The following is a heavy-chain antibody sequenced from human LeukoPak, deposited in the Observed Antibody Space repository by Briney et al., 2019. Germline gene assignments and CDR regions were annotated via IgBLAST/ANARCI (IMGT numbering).Heavy chain of an antibody. CDR1: GFTFDDYG. J-gene: IGHJ3*02. Sequence: GGSLRLSCAASGFTFDDYGMSWVRQAPGKGLEWVSGINWNGGSTGYADSVKGRFTISRDNAKNSLYLQMNSLRAEDTALYHCARGKYCSSINCRITDAFQAFDIWGQGTMVTVSS. CDR3: ARGKYCSSINCRITDAFQAFDI. V-gene: IGHV3-20*01. CDR2: INWNGGST. D-gene: IGHD2-2*01.